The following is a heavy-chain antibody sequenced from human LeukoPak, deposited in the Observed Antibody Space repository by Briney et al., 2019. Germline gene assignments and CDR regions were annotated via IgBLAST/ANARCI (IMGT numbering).Heavy chain of an antibody. CDR3: ARGTFHVLRFLEWLPPED. V-gene: IGHV4-59*01. CDR2: IYYSGST. D-gene: IGHD3-3*01. J-gene: IGHJ4*02. CDR1: GGSISSYY. Sequence: SETLSLTCTVSGGSISSYYWSWIRQPPGKGLEWIGYIYYSGSTNYNPSLKSRVTISVDTSKNQFSLTLSSVTAADTAVYYCARGTFHVLRFLEWLPPEDWGQGTLVTVYS.